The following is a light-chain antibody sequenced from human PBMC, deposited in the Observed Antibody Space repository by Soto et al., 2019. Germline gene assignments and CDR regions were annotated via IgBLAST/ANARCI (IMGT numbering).Light chain of an antibody. J-gene: IGKJ1*01. Sequence: DIQMTQFPSALSASVGYRVTITCRASQNVNNWLAWYQHKPGKAPQLLIYDASVLETGVPSRFSGSGSGTEFTLEISGLQSDDFATDYREQYNTSGTFGPGTKA. CDR3: EQYNTSGT. V-gene: IGKV1-5*01. CDR1: QNVNNW. CDR2: DAS.